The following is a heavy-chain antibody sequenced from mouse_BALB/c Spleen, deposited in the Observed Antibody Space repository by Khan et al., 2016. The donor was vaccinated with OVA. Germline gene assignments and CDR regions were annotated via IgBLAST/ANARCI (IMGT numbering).Heavy chain of an antibody. V-gene: IGHV2-2*02. CDR3: ARNYDYDEGLVY. Sequence: VQLQESGPGLVQPSQSLSITCTVSGFSLTSYGIHWVRQSPGKGLEWLGVIWSGGSTDYDAAFISRLSISKDNSKSHVFFKMHSLQGNDTAIYYCARNYDYDEGLVYWGQGTLVTVSA. D-gene: IGHD2-4*01. CDR2: IWSGGST. J-gene: IGHJ3*01. CDR1: GFSLTSYG.